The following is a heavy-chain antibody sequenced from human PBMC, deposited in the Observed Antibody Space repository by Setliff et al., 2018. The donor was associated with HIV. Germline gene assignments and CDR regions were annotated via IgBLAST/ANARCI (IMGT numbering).Heavy chain of an antibody. CDR1: GGSISSHY. Sequence: SETLSLTCTVSGGSISSHYWSWIRQPAGKGLEWIGRIYTSGDTNYNPSLRSRVIISVDTSKNQFSLTLVSVTAADTALYYCARCPSNHMTQAGKKTFYYHYMDVWGKGTTVTVSS. V-gene: IGHV4-4*07. D-gene: IGHD6-13*01. J-gene: IGHJ6*03. CDR2: IYTSGDT. CDR3: ARCPSNHMTQAGKKTFYYHYMDV.